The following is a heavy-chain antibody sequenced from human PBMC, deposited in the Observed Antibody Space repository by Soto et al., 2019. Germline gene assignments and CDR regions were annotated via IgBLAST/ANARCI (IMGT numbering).Heavy chain of an antibody. Sequence: SETLSLTCAVYGGSFSGYYWTWIRQPPGKGLEWIGEINHSGSTNYKPSLTSRVTISVDTSKNQLSLKMSSVTAADTAVYYCARGRTLITGTSLDYWGQGTLVTVSS. CDR3: ARGRTLITGTSLDY. CDR2: INHSGST. D-gene: IGHD1-20*01. J-gene: IGHJ4*02. CDR1: GGSFSGYY. V-gene: IGHV4-34*01.